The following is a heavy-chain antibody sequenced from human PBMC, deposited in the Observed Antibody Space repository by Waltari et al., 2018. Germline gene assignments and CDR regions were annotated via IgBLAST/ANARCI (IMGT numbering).Heavy chain of an antibody. D-gene: IGHD3-10*01. CDR1: GYTFTSHY. Sequence: QVQLVQSGAEVKKAGASVKVSCKASGYTFTSHYMHWVRQAPGQGLAWMGIINPSGGRTSYAQKFQGRVTMTRDTSTSTVYMELSSLRSEDTAVYYCARGPYGSGIVYYFDYWGQGTLVTVSS. CDR2: INPSGGRT. J-gene: IGHJ4*02. V-gene: IGHV1-46*01. CDR3: ARGPYGSGIVYYFDY.